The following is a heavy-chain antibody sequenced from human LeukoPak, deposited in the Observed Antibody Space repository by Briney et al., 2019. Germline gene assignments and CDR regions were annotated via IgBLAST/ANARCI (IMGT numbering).Heavy chain of an antibody. J-gene: IGHJ4*02. D-gene: IGHD2-15*01. CDR3: ARDVGKAYFDY. CDR2: ISSSSVYI. Sequence: PWGSLRLSCAASGFTFSSYGMKWVRQAPGKGLEWVSSISSSSVYIYYADSVKGRFTISRDNAKNSLYLQMASLRAEDTAVYYCARDVGKAYFDYWGQGTLVTVSS. CDR1: GFTFSSYG. V-gene: IGHV3-21*01.